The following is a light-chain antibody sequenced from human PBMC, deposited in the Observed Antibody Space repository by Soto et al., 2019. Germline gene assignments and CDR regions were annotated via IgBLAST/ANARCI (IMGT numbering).Light chain of an antibody. CDR3: QHYTSWPLT. V-gene: IGKV3-15*01. J-gene: IGKJ4*01. Sequence: TLALSPGERGAVSDSASQSVTSNLAWYQQKPGQAPRLLIYGASTRATGIPARFSGSGSGTEFTLTISNLQYEDFAVYSCQHYTSWPLTCGGGTKV. CDR2: GAS. CDR1: QSVTSN.